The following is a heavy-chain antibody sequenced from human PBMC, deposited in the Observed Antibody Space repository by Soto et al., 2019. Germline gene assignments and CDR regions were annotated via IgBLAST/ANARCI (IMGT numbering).Heavy chain of an antibody. CDR1: GFTFSDYY. J-gene: IGHJ4*02. Sequence: PGGSLRISCAASGFTFSDYYISWIRQAPGKGLEWVSYISSSGSIIYYADSVKGRFTISRDNAKNSLYLQMNSLRAEDTAVYYCALAGYDRNYYAVTPLRAGHFWGQGTLVTVSS. CDR3: ALAGYDRNYYAVTPLRAGHF. V-gene: IGHV3-11*01. D-gene: IGHD1-7*01. CDR2: ISSSGSII.